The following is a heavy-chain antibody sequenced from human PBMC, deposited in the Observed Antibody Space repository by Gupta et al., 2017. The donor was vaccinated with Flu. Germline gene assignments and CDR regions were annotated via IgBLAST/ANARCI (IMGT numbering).Heavy chain of an antibody. V-gene: IGHV6-1*01. CDR1: NRAA. Sequence: NRAAWNWIRQSPSRGLEWLGRTYYRSKWYNDYAVSVKSRITINPDTSKNQFSLQLNSVTPEDTAVYYCAREGGSGWLVLDYWGQGTLVTVSS. CDR3: AREGGSGWLVLDY. CDR2: TYYRSKWYN. D-gene: IGHD6-19*01. J-gene: IGHJ4*02.